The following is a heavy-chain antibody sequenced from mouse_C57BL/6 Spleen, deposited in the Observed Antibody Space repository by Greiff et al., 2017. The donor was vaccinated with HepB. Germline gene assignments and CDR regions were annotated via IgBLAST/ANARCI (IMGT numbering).Heavy chain of an antibody. CDR1: GYTFTDYE. CDR3: TRLDGSSYDYFDY. V-gene: IGHV1-15*01. D-gene: IGHD1-1*01. Sequence: LVESGAELVRPGASVTLSCKASGYTFTDYEMHWVKQTPVHGLEWIGAIDPETGGTAYNQKFKGKAILTADKSSSTAYMELRSLTSEDSAVYYCTRLDGSSYDYFDYWGQGTTLTVSS. CDR2: IDPETGGT. J-gene: IGHJ2*01.